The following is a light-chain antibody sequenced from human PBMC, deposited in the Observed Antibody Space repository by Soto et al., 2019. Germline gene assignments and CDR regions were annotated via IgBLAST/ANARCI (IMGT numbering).Light chain of an antibody. CDR1: QEVRRW. CDR3: QQYTGDPYP. V-gene: IGKV1-5*01. J-gene: IGKJ2*01. Sequence: DIQMTQSPSTLSASVGDRVTITCRSSQEVRRWLAWYQQKSGEAPKLLIYDVSSLESGVPSRFSGSGSGTEFTLTINSLQPDDFATYYCQQYTGDPYPFGQGTKIEIK. CDR2: DVS.